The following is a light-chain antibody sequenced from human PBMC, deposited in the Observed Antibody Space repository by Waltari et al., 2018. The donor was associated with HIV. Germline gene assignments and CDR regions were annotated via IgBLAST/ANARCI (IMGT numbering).Light chain of an antibody. CDR1: QSVLYSSNNKDY. Sequence: DIVMTQSPDSLAVSMRETATINCKSSQSVLYSSNNKDYLAWYQQKPAQPPKLLFYWASTRESGVPDRFGGSGSGTNFTLTINSLQAEDVAVYYCQQYYSTPVTFGGGTKVEIK. CDR2: WAS. J-gene: IGKJ4*01. V-gene: IGKV4-1*01. CDR3: QQYYSTPVT.